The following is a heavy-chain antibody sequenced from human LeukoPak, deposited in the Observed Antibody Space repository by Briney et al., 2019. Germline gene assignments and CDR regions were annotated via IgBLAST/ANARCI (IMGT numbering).Heavy chain of an antibody. Sequence: GASVKVSWKASGYTFTSYGISWVRQAPGQGLEWMGWINTYNGNKNYAQKLQGRVTMTTDTPTSTAYMDLRSLRSDDTAVYYCARDPFLIVGATISFFDYWGQGTLVTVSS. D-gene: IGHD1-26*01. CDR1: GYTFTSYG. CDR2: INTYNGNK. V-gene: IGHV1-18*01. CDR3: ARDPFLIVGATISFFDY. J-gene: IGHJ4*02.